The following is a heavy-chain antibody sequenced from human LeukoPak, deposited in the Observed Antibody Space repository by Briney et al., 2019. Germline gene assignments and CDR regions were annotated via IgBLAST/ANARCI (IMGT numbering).Heavy chain of an antibody. CDR2: IKSKTDGGTT. CDR3: TTVGLLVRAYFDY. D-gene: IGHD6-6*01. CDR1: GFTFSSYW. V-gene: IGHV3-15*01. J-gene: IGHJ4*02. Sequence: GGSLRLSCAASGFTFSSYWMSWVRQAPGKGLEWVGRIKSKTDGGTTDYAAPVKGRFTISRDDSKNTLYLQMNSLKTEDTAVYYCTTVGLLVRAYFDYWGQGTLVTVSS.